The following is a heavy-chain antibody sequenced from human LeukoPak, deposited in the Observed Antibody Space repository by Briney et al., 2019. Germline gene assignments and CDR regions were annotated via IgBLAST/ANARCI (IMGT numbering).Heavy chain of an antibody. J-gene: IGHJ6*04. CDR3: AELGITMIGGV. D-gene: IGHD3-10*02. V-gene: IGHV3-48*03. CDR1: GFTFSSYE. Sequence: GSLSLSCAASGFTFSSYEMNWVRQAPGKGLEWVSYISSSGSTIYYADSVKGRFTISRDNAKNSLYPQMNSLRAEDTAVYYCAELGITMIGGVWGKGTTVTISS. CDR2: ISSSGSTI.